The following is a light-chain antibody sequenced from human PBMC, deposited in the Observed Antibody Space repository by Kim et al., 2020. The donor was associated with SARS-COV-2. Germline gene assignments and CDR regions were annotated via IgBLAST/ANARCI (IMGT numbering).Light chain of an antibody. CDR3: QQFSVWPPT. V-gene: IGKV3-15*01. Sequence: SVSPGERVAPSCRASQSVSGSLAWYQMKLGQAPRLLFYLSSRATGVPPRFSATGSGTEFTLSISSLQSEDCAVYVCQQFSVWPPTFGQGTKVDIK. CDR2: LS. J-gene: IGKJ1*01. CDR1: QSVSGS.